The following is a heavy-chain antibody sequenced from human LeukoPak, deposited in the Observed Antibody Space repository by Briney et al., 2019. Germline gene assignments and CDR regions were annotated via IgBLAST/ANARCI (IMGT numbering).Heavy chain of an antibody. Sequence: GRSLRLSCAASGFTFSTYFMHWVRQAPGKGLEWVADIASDGSHTFYVKSVKGRFTISRDHSKNTLYLQMNSLRAEDTAVYFCARERQDTILHSGAFDIWGQGTMVTVSS. J-gene: IGHJ3*02. CDR2: IASDGSHT. CDR3: ARERQDTILHSGAFDI. CDR1: GFTFSTYF. D-gene: IGHD2-21*01. V-gene: IGHV3-30-3*01.